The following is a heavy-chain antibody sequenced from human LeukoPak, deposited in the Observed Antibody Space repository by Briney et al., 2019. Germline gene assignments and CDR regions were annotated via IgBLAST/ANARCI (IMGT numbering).Heavy chain of an antibody. D-gene: IGHD3-22*01. J-gene: IGHJ4*02. CDR2: ISWNSGSI. CDR1: GFTFDDYA. Sequence: PGRSLRLSCAASGFTFDDYAMHWVRQAPGKGLEWVSGISWNSGSIGYADSVKGRFTISRDNAKNSLYLQLNSLRAEDTALCYCAKGNSSGYLTPFDYWGQGTLVTVSS. V-gene: IGHV3-9*01. CDR3: AKGNSSGYLTPFDY.